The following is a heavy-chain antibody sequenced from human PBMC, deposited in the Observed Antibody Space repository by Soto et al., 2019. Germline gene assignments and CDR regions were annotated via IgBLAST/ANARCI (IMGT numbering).Heavy chain of an antibody. J-gene: IGHJ4*02. Sequence: GSLRLSCAVSGFNVMSYWMSWVRQAPGKGLEWVASVKEDGSELYYLHSVRGRFSISRDSAGNALHLTMNYLSAEDTGVYFCARDIGFDYVNWGQGILVTVSS. CDR1: GFNVMSYW. V-gene: IGHV3-7*01. CDR3: ARDIGFDYVN. CDR2: VKEDGSEL. D-gene: IGHD3-16*01.